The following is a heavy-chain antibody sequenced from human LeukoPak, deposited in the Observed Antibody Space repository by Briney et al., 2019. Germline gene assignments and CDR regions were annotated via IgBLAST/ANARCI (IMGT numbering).Heavy chain of an antibody. J-gene: IGHJ6*02. Sequence: GGPETLSCTACVFTFRSCAVHWLRHATHGGVEWGAFMGCGGRNNYYAVSVKGRFILSKDNSKNTLYLQMNSLRAEDTAVYYCAREYDCWSGYYTYYYYGMDVWGQGTTVTVSS. V-gene: IGHV3-33*08. CDR3: AREYDCWSGYYTYYYYGMDV. CDR2: MGCGGRNN. CDR1: VFTFRSCA. D-gene: IGHD3-3*01.